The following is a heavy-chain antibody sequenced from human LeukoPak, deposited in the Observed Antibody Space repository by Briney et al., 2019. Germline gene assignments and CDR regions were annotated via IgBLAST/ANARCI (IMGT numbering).Heavy chain of an antibody. J-gene: IGHJ4*02. V-gene: IGHV4-4*02. CDR2: VHLNGAT. D-gene: IGHD1-26*01. Sequence: PSETLSLTCAVSGGSIITTNWWSWVRQPPGKGLEWIGEVHLNGATHYNPSLGSRVSMSIDKSKNHMSLKLTSVTAADTAIYYCTRESGAFSPFDFWGQGTLVTVSS. CDR1: GGSIITTNW. CDR3: TRESGAFSPFDF.